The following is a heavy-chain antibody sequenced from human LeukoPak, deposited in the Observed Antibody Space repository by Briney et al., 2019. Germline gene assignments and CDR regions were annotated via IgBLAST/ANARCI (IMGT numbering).Heavy chain of an antibody. Sequence: ASVKVSCKASGGTFSSYAISWVRQAPGQGVEWMGGIIPIFGTANHAQKFQGRVTITTDESTSTAYMELSSLRSEDTAVYYCARSIAAAGIGYWGQGTLVTVSS. D-gene: IGHD6-13*01. CDR3: ARSIAAAGIGY. CDR2: IIPIFGTA. J-gene: IGHJ4*02. CDR1: GGTFSSYA. V-gene: IGHV1-69*05.